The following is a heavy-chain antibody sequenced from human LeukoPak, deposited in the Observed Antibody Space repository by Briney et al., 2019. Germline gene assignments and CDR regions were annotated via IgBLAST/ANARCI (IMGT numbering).Heavy chain of an antibody. Sequence: ASVKVSCKGSGYTLTELSMHWVRQAPGKGLEGMGGFDPEDGETIYEQKFQGRVTMTEDTSTDTAYMELSSLRSEDTAVYYCAIQTEESGYSGWGQGTLVTVSS. D-gene: IGHD5-12*01. J-gene: IGHJ4*02. V-gene: IGHV1-24*01. CDR3: AIQTEESGYSG. CDR1: GYTLTELS. CDR2: FDPEDGET.